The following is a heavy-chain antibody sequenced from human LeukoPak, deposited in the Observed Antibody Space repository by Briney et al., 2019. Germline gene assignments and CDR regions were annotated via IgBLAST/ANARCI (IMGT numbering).Heavy chain of an antibody. CDR2: INDSGTT. CDR3: AREINCSGGSCYSTDAFDI. J-gene: IGHJ3*02. V-gene: IGHV4-34*01. CDR1: GGSFSGYY. D-gene: IGHD2-15*01. Sequence: SETLSLTCAIYGGSFSGYYWSWVRQPPGKGLVWIGEINDSGTTNYNPSLKSRVTVSLDTSKNQFSLKLSSVTAADTAVYYCAREINCSGGSCYSTDAFDIWGQGTMVTVSS.